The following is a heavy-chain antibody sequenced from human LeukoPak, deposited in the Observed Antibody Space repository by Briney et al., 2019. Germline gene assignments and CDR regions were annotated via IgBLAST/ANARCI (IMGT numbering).Heavy chain of an antibody. CDR1: GYTFTSYG. D-gene: IGHD4-17*01. CDR2: ISAYNGNT. Sequence: GASVTVSCKASGYTFTSYGISWVRQAPAQGLEWMGWISAYNGNTNYAQKFQGRVTMTEDTSTDTAYMELSSLRSEDTAVYYCATDLATVIHKDDYWGQGTLVTVSS. V-gene: IGHV1-18*01. CDR3: ATDLATVIHKDDY. J-gene: IGHJ4*02.